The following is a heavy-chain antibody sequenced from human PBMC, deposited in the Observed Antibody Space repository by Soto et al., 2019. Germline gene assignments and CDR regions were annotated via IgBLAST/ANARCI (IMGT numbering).Heavy chain of an antibody. D-gene: IGHD3-10*01. V-gene: IGHV5-51*01. CDR1: GFSFTANW. CDR3: ARVVTMVRGFTPQGFDP. Sequence: EVQLVQSGPEVKKPGESLKISCKGSGFSFTANWIGWVRRLPGKGLEWMGMIYPGDSDTRYSPSLQGQVTISADKSITTTYLQWSSLKDSDSAMYYSARVVTMVRGFTPQGFDPWGQGTLVTVSS. J-gene: IGHJ5*02. CDR2: IYPGDSDT.